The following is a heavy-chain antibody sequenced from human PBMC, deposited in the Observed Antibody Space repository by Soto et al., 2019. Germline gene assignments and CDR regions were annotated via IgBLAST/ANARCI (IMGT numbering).Heavy chain of an antibody. V-gene: IGHV3-23*01. CDR3: AREEGFGSGSFPYYYMDV. D-gene: IGHD3-10*01. CDR2: ISGSGGRT. J-gene: IGHJ6*03. CDR1: GFTFSNYA. Sequence: EVQLLESGGGLVQPGGSLRLSCEASGFTFSNYAMSWVRQAPGKGLEWVSGISGSGGRTYYADSVKGRFTISRDNSKNTLYLQGNSLRAEDTAVYYCAREEGFGSGSFPYYYMDVWGKGTTVTVSS.